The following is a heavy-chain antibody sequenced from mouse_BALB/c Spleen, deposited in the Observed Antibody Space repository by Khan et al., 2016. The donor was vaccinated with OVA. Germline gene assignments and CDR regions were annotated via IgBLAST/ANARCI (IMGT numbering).Heavy chain of an antibody. CDR2: IWGDGST. Sequence: GKRKEEGPGLVAPSQSLSITCTVSGFSLTGYGVNWVRQPPGRGLEWLGMIWGDGSTDYNSALKSRLSITKDNSKSQVFLKMNSLQTDDTARYYCAREIYYDYAYYYAMDYWGQGTSVTVSS. CDR3: AREIYYDYAYYYAMDY. CDR1: GFSLTGYG. J-gene: IGHJ4*01. D-gene: IGHD2-4*01. V-gene: IGHV2-6-7*01.